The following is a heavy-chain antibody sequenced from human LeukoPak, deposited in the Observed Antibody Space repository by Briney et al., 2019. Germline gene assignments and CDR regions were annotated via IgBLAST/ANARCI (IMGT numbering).Heavy chain of an antibody. CDR3: ARDQWFGPLSDWFDP. CDR2: IYHSGST. Sequence: SETLSLTCTVSGYSISSGYYWGWIRQPPGKGLEWIGSIYHSGSTYYNPSLKSRVTISVDTSKNQFSLKLSSVTAADTAVYYCARDQWFGPLSDWFDPWGQGTLVTVSS. J-gene: IGHJ5*02. V-gene: IGHV4-38-2*02. D-gene: IGHD3-10*01. CDR1: GYSISSGYY.